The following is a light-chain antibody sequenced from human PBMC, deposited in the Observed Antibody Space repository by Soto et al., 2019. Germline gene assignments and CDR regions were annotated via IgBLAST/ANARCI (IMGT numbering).Light chain of an antibody. CDR1: QSVSSY. V-gene: IGKV3-11*01. Sequence: EIVLTQSPATLSLSPGERATLSCRASQSVSSYLAWYQQKPGQAPRLLIYDASYSARGITARFSGSVSGTDFTLTIISLKPEDFAVYYCQQRSNFMYSSGQWNKLEIK. CDR2: DAS. CDR3: QQRSNFMYS. J-gene: IGKJ2*01.